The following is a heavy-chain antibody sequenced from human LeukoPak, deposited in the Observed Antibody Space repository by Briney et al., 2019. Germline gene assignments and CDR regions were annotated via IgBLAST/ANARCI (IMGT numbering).Heavy chain of an antibody. CDR3: ARELSSSSGYGY. Sequence: ASVKVSFTSSGYTFTIYGISWVRQAPGQGLEWMGWISAYNGSTNYAQKLHGRVTITTDTSTSTAYMELRSLRSDDTAVYYSARELSSSSGYGYWGQGTLVTVSS. CDR1: GYTFTIYG. V-gene: IGHV1-18*01. J-gene: IGHJ4*02. D-gene: IGHD3-22*01. CDR2: ISAYNGST.